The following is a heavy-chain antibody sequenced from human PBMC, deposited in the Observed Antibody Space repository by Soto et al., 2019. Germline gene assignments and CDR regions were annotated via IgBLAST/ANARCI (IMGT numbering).Heavy chain of an antibody. Sequence: EVQLVESGGGLVQPGGSLRLSCAASGFSLRVYWMHWVRQAPGKGLVWVSRVVGDGSDTAYADSVKGRFTISRDNAKNTVLLRMNSLRVDDTAVYYCVRGGMSTTPFDYWGQGTLVTVSS. J-gene: IGHJ4*02. CDR3: VRGGMSTTPFDY. CDR2: VVGDGSDT. V-gene: IGHV3-74*01. CDR1: GFSLRVYW. D-gene: IGHD1-1*01.